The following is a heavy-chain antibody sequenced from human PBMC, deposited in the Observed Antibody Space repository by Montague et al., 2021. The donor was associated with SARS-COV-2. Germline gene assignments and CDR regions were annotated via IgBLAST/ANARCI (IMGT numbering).Heavy chain of an antibody. J-gene: IGHJ4*02. Sequence: SETLSLTCAVYGGLLRGYCSSWLSQPPGKRLEWVWEIHHSGSTNYNPSLKSRVTISVDTSKNQFSLKLSSVTAADTAVYYCARATLGITMIVVVMTAIDYYFDYWGQGNLVTVSS. D-gene: IGHD3-22*01. CDR3: ARATLGITMIVVVMTAIDYYFDY. CDR1: GGLLRGYC. V-gene: IGHV4-34*01. CDR2: IHHSGST.